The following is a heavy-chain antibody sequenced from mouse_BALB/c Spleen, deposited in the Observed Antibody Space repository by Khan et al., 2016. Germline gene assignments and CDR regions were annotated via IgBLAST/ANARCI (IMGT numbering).Heavy chain of an antibody. CDR1: GFNIKDTY. CDR2: IDPANGNT. V-gene: IGHV14-3*02. CDR3: ARSPYDYDVGFAY. Sequence: VRLQQSGAELVKPGASVKLSCTASGFNIKDTYMHWVKQRPEQGLEWIGRIDPANGNTKYDPKFQGKATITADTSSNTAYLQLSSLTSDDTAVYYCARSPYDYDVGFAYWGQGTLVTVSA. D-gene: IGHD2-4*01. J-gene: IGHJ3*01.